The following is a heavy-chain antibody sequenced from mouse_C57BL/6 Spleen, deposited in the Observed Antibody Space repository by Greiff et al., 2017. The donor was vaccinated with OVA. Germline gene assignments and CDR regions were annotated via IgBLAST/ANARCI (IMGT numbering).Heavy chain of an antibody. CDR1: GFSLSTFGLG. CDR2: IWWDDDK. CDR3: ARMDGTSSGAPCAY. J-gene: IGHJ3*01. D-gene: IGHD3-2*02. V-gene: IGHV8-8*01. Sequence: QVTLKECGPGILQPSQTLSLTCSFSGFSLSTFGLGVGWIRQPSGKGLEWLAHIWWDDDKYYNPALKSRLTISKDTSKNQVFLKIANVDTADTATYYCARMDGTSSGAPCAYWGQGTLVTVSA.